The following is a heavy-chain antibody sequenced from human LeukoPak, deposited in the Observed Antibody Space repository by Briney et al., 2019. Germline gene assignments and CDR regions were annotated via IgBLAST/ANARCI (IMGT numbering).Heavy chain of an antibody. Sequence: PGGSLSLSCAASGFTFSSYEMNWVRQAPGKGLEWVSFISSSGSTIYYADSVKARFTISRDNAKNSLYLQMNSLRAEDTAVYYVWAFPRFGEFCPYWGQGTLVTVSS. CDR3: WAFPRFGEFCPY. V-gene: IGHV3-48*03. CDR1: GFTFSSYE. J-gene: IGHJ4*02. D-gene: IGHD3-10*02. CDR2: ISSSGSTI.